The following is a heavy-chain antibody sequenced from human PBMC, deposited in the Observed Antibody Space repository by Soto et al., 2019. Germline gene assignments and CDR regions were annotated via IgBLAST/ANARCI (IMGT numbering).Heavy chain of an antibody. D-gene: IGHD3-3*01. CDR1: GFTFSDYY. J-gene: IGHJ4*02. V-gene: IGHV3-11*01. CDR3: ARVQWGGQYYDFWSGYPNPYYFDY. Sequence: GGSLRLSCAASGFTFSDYYMSWIRQAPGKGLEWVSYISSSGSTIYYADSVKGRFTISRDNAKNSLYLQMNSLRAEETAVYYCARVQWGGQYYDFWSGYPNPYYFDYWGQGTLVTVSS. CDR2: ISSSGSTI.